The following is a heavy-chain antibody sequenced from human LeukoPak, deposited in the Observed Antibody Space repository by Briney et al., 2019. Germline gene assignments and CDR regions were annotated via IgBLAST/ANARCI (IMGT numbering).Heavy chain of an antibody. CDR3: ANRQRSGHYFDY. CDR2: ISYDGSNK. D-gene: IGHD1-26*01. CDR1: GFTFSSYA. Sequence: GGSLRLSCAASGFTFSSYAMHWVRQAPGKGLEWVAVISYDGSNKYYADSVKGRFTISRDNSKNTLYLQMNSLRAEDTAVFYCANRQRSGHYFDYWGQGTLVTVSS. J-gene: IGHJ4*02. V-gene: IGHV3-30-3*01.